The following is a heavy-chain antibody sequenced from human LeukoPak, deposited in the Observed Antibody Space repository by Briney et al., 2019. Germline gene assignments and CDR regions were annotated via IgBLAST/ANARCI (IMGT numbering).Heavy chain of an antibody. CDR2: ISYSWST. D-gene: IGHD2-2*01. CDR1: GGSISNYY. V-gene: IGHV4-59*07. Sequence: SDTVSLPCTVSGGSISNYYWRWIRQPPGKGLEWIGYISYSWSTNYNPSLKSRVSISVDTAKKQFSLKLTSVTAADTAMYYCARGGYCSSSSCYGDDAFDIWGQRTMVTVSS. CDR3: ARGGYCSSSSCYGDDAFDI. J-gene: IGHJ3*02.